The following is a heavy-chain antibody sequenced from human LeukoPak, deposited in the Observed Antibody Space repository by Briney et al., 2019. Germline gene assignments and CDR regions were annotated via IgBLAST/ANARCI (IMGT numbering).Heavy chain of an antibody. CDR1: GFSLSTSAVG. Sequence: SGPTLVNPPQPLTLTCTFSGFSLSTSAVGVGWIRQPPGKALEWLALIYWDDDKRYSPSLKSRLTITKDTSKNQVVLTMTNMDPVDTATYYCAYKGKVFDYWGQGTLVTVSS. CDR2: IYWDDDK. D-gene: IGHD3-10*01. J-gene: IGHJ4*02. CDR3: AYKGKVFDY. V-gene: IGHV2-5*02.